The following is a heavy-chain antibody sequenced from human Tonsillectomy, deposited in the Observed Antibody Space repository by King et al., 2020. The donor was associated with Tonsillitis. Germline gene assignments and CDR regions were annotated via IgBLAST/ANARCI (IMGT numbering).Heavy chain of an antibody. D-gene: IGHD3-9*01. Sequence: VQLVESGGGLVQRGGSLRLSCVASGFTFSSYAMSWVRQAPGKGLEWVSAISGSGGSTYYADSEKGRFTISRDNSKNTLYLQMNSLRAEDTAVYYCARPSYDILTGYFYWGQGTLVTVSS. CDR2: ISGSGGST. CDR1: GFTFSSYA. J-gene: IGHJ4*02. V-gene: IGHV3-23*04. CDR3: ARPSYDILTGYFY.